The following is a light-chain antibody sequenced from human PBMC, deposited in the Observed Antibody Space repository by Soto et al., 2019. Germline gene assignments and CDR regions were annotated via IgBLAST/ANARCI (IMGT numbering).Light chain of an antibody. CDR1: QSVSSSY. J-gene: IGKJ4*01. Sequence: EIVLTQSPGTLSLSPGERATLSCRASQSVSSSYLAWYQQKPGQAPRLLIYGASSRATGIPDRFSGSGSGTDFTLTISRLESEFFAVYCCQQYGSSTGLTFGGGTKVDMK. CDR3: QQYGSSTGLT. CDR2: GAS. V-gene: IGKV3-20*01.